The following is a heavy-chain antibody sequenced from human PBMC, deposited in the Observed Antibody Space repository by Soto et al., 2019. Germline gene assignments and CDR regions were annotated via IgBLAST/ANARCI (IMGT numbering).Heavy chain of an antibody. V-gene: IGHV3-23*01. D-gene: IGHD7-27*01. CDR3: ARVAGALLPFDY. CDR2: LASSGGKT. CDR1: GFTFTKYA. Sequence: AGSLRLSCAASGFTFTKYAMTWVRQAPGKGLEWVSALASSGGKTYYADSVKGRFTISRDIAKSMVYLQLNSLRAEDTAIYYCARVAGALLPFDYWGQGILVTVSS. J-gene: IGHJ4*02.